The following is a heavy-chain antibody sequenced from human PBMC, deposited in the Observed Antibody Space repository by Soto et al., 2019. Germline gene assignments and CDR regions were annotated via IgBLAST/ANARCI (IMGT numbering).Heavy chain of an antibody. D-gene: IGHD6-13*01. J-gene: IGHJ4*02. CDR1: GFTFSSYS. V-gene: IGHV3-21*01. Sequence: GGSLRLSCAASGFTFSSYSMNWVRQAPGKGLEWVSSISSSSSYIYYADSVKGRFTISRDNAKNSLYLQMNSLRAEDTAVYYCARGPGIAAAYGWGQGTLVTVSS. CDR3: ARGPGIAAAYG. CDR2: ISSSSSYI.